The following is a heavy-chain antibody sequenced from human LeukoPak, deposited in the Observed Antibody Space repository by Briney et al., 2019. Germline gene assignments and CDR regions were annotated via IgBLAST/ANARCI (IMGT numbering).Heavy chain of an antibody. CDR2: IYSGGST. D-gene: IGHD3-3*01. V-gene: IGHV3-53*01. Sequence: PGGSLRLSCAASGFTVSSNYMSWVRQAPGKGLEWVSVIYSGGSTYYADSVKGRFTISRDNSKNTLYLQMNSLRAEDTAVYYCAKDPAVFGVVTYFDYWGQGTLVTVSS. CDR3: AKDPAVFGVVTYFDY. CDR1: GFTVSSNY. J-gene: IGHJ4*02.